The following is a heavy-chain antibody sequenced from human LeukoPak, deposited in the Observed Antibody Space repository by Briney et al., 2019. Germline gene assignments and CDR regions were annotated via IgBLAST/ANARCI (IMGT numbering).Heavy chain of an antibody. D-gene: IGHD1-26*01. V-gene: IGHV3-74*01. CDR2: ISSVGSTV. CDR3: ASDSLVGATEDAFDI. Sequence: GGSLRLSCAASGSILSSYWMLWVRQDRGKGLVWLSCISSVGSTVRYADSVAGRFTISRDNRKTSMYQQMVSLRAKDTAVSYCASDSLVGATEDAFDIWGQGTMVTVSS. CDR1: GSILSSYW. J-gene: IGHJ3*02.